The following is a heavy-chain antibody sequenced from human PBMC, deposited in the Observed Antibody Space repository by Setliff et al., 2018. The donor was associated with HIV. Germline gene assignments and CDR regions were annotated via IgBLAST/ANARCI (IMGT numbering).Heavy chain of an antibody. D-gene: IGHD3-22*01. CDR3: AKTYYYDSSGYYYFDS. J-gene: IGHJ4*02. CDR2: ISSSGNTI. V-gene: IGHV3-48*03. Sequence: GGSLRLSCAASGFSINNYDMNWVRQAPGKGLEWVAHISSSGNTIYYADSVRGRFTISRDNSKNSLYLQMNSLRAEDTAVYYCAKTYYYDSSGYYYFDSWGQGTLVTVSS. CDR1: GFSINNYD.